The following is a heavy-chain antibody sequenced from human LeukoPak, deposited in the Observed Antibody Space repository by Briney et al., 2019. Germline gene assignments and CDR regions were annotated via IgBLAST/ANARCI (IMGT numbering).Heavy chain of an antibody. CDR3: ATGTMVRGVDY. V-gene: IGHV4-34*01. D-gene: IGHD3-10*01. J-gene: IGHJ4*02. Sequence: KPSETLSLTCAVYGGSSSGYYWSWIRQPPGKGLEWIGEINHSGSTNYNPSLKSQVTISVDTSKNQFSLKLSSVTAADTAVYYCATGTMVRGVDYWGQGTLVTVSS. CDR1: GGSSSGYY. CDR2: INHSGST.